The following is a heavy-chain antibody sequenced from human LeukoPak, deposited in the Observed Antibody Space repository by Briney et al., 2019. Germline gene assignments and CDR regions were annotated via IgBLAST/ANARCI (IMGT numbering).Heavy chain of an antibody. CDR3: AKDPGIAARPSNVDY. J-gene: IGHJ4*02. V-gene: IGHV3-53*01. CDR1: GFTFSSNY. Sequence: GGSLRLSCAASGFTFSSNYMSWVRQAPGKGLEWVSVIYSGGRKYYSDSVKGRFTISRDNSKNTLYLQMNSLRAEDTAVYYCAKDPGIAARPSNVDYWGQGTLVTVSS. CDR2: IYSGGRK. D-gene: IGHD6-6*01.